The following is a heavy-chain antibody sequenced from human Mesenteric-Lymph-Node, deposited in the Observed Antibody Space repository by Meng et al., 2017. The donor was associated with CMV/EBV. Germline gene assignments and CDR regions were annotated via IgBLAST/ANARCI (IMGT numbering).Heavy chain of an antibody. Sequence: SVKVSCKASGGTFSSYAISWVRQAPGQGLEWMGGIIPIFGTANYAQKFQGRITITTDESTSTAYMELSSLRSEDTAVYYCARGVAARPPYYYGMDVWGQGTTVTVSS. CDR2: IIPIFGTA. CDR1: GGTFSSYA. CDR3: ARGVAARPPYYYGMDV. J-gene: IGHJ6*02. D-gene: IGHD6-6*01. V-gene: IGHV1-69*05.